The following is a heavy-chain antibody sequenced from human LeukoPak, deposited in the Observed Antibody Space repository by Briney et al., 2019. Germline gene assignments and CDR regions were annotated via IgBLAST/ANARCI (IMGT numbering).Heavy chain of an antibody. Sequence: GGSLRLSCAASGFTFSTYAMSWVRQAPGKGLEWVSDISGSGGSTYYADSVKGRFTISRDNSKNTLYLQMNSLRAEDTAVYYCAKDSGTMIVVTIDYWGQGTLVTVSS. CDR2: ISGSGGST. J-gene: IGHJ4*02. D-gene: IGHD3-22*01. CDR1: GFTFSTYA. CDR3: AKDSGTMIVVTIDY. V-gene: IGHV3-23*01.